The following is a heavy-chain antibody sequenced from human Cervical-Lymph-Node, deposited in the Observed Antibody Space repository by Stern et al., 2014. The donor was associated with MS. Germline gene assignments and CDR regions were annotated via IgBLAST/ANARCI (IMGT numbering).Heavy chain of an antibody. D-gene: IGHD2-2*01. J-gene: IGHJ6*02. CDR2: ISDRGVDT. CDR1: GFTFSTYA. CDR3: AKDLGRGVVVVPLYGLDV. V-gene: IGHV3-23*04. Sequence: EVQLVESGGGLVQPGGSLRLSCAASGFTFSTYAFSWVRQAPGKGLEWVSSISDRGVDTSDADSVKGRLPISRDNSKSMLYLEMQSLRAEDTAVYHCAKDLGRGVVVVPLYGLDVWGQGTTVTVSS.